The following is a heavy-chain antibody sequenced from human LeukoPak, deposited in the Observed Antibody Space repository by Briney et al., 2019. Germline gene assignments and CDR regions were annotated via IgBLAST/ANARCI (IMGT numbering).Heavy chain of an antibody. CDR3: ARGVRSFDY. J-gene: IGHJ4*02. CDR2: IKSRTDGGTT. V-gene: IGHV3-15*07. CDR1: GFNFNNAW. Sequence: GGSLRLSCTTSGFNFNNAWMNWVRQAPGKGLEWVGRIKSRTDGGTTVYSAPVKGRFTISRDDSKSTLYLQMNSLRAEDTAVYYCARGVRSFDYWGQGTLVTVSS.